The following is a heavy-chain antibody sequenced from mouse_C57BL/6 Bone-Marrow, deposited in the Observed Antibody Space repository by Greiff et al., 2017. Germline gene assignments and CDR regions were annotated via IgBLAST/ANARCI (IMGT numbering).Heavy chain of an antibody. Sequence: EVKVVESGGGLVKPGGSLKLSCAASGFTFSSYTMSWVRQTPEKRLEWVATISGGGGNTYYPDSVKGRFTISRDNAKNTLYLQMSSLRSEDTALYYCARHVQLPFAYWGQGTLVTVSA. CDR2: ISGGGGNT. CDR1: GFTFSSYT. D-gene: IGHD3-1*01. V-gene: IGHV5-9*01. CDR3: ARHVQLPFAY. J-gene: IGHJ3*01.